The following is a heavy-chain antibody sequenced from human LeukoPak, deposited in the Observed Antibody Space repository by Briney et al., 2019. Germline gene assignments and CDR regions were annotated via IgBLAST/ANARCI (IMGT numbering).Heavy chain of an antibody. J-gene: IGHJ4*02. CDR1: GYTFTSYY. D-gene: IGHD5-18*01. V-gene: IGHV1-46*01. Sequence: ASVKVSCKASGYTFTSYYMHWVRQAPGQGLEWMGIINPSGGSTSYAQKFQGRVTMTGDTSTSTVYMELSSLRSEDTAVYYCARDRDTAMVTLGGTFDYWGQGTLVTVSS. CDR2: INPSGGST. CDR3: ARDRDTAMVTLGGTFDY.